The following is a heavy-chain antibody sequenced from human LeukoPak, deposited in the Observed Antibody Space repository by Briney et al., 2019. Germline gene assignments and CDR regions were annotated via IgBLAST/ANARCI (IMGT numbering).Heavy chain of an antibody. CDR3: ARGGYGANDDAFDI. CDR2: ISSSTNTI. V-gene: IGHV3-48*02. Sequence: QPGGSLRLSCAASGFTFSSYSMNWVRQAPGKGLEWVSYISSSTNTIYDADSVKGRFTISRDNAKNSLFLQMNSLRDEDTAVYYCARGGYGANDDAFDIWGQGTMVTVSS. CDR1: GFTFSSYS. D-gene: IGHD4-23*01. J-gene: IGHJ3*02.